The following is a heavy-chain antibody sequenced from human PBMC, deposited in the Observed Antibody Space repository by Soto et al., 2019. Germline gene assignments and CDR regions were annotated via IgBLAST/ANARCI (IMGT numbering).Heavy chain of an antibody. CDR2: ISAYNGNT. D-gene: IGHD2-15*01. J-gene: IGHJ6*02. V-gene: IGHV1-18*01. Sequence: QVQLVQSGAEVKKPGASVKVSCKASGYTFTSYGISWVRQAPGQGLEWMGWISAYNGNTNYAQKLQGRVTRTTDTSTRTAYMELRSLRSDDTAVYYCASCVGSGGSCYYGMDVWGQGTTVTVSS. CDR3: ASCVGSGGSCYYGMDV. CDR1: GYTFTSYG.